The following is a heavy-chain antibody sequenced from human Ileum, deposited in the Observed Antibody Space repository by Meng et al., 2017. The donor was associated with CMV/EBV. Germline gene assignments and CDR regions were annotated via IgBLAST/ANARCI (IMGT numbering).Heavy chain of an antibody. CDR1: FRNYA. J-gene: IGHJ4*01. CDR2: ISDGGTTE. D-gene: IGHD3-10*01. V-gene: IGHV3-30*04. Sequence: FRNYAMTWFRHTPGKGLDWVAVISDGGTTEFYAHSLKGRFTISRDNSKNTLYLQMDNLRDADTAIYYCARENYFRSGTYSTLGAFDYWGRGTLVTVSS. CDR3: ARENYFRSGTYSTLGAFDY.